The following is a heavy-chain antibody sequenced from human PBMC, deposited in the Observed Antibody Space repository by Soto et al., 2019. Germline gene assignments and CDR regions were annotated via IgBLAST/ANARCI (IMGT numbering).Heavy chain of an antibody. CDR2: MSYDGSNK. V-gene: IGHV3-30-3*01. J-gene: IGHJ4*02. CDR1: GFTFSSYA. Sequence: QVQLVESGGGVVQPGRSLRPSCAASGFTFSSYAMHWVRRAPGKGLEWMAVMSYDGSNKYYADSVKGRFTISRDNSKNTLYLQMNSLGGEDTALYYCARDGGAYWGQGALVIVSS. CDR3: ARDGGAY. D-gene: IGHD3-16*01.